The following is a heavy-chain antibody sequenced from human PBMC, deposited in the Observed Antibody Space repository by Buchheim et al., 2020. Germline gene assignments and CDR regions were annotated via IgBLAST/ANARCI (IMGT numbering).Heavy chain of an antibody. J-gene: IGHJ6*02. CDR2: INPNSGGT. CDR3: ASQRIMIFGVVQSGMDV. CDR1: GYTFTGYY. Sequence: QVQLVQSGAEVKKPGASVKVSCKASGYTFTGYYMHWVRQAPGQGPEWMGWINPNSGGTNYAQKCQGWVTMTRDTSISTAYMELSRLRSDDTAVYYCASQRIMIFGVVQSGMDVWGQGTT. V-gene: IGHV1-2*04. D-gene: IGHD3-3*01.